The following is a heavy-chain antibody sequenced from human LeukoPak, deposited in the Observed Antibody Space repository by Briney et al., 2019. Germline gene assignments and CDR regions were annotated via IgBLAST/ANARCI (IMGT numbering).Heavy chain of an antibody. J-gene: IGHJ6*04. CDR1: GFTFSSCW. CDR3: ARLYSGSYYYYSYGMDV. CDR2: IKQDGSEK. V-gene: IGHV3-7*03. D-gene: IGHD1-26*01. Sequence: GGSLRLSCAASGFTFSSCWMSWVRQAPGKGLEWVANIKQDGSEKYYVDSVKGRFTISRDNAKNSLYLQMNSLRAEDTAVYYCARLYSGSYYYYSYGMDVWGKGPTVTVPS.